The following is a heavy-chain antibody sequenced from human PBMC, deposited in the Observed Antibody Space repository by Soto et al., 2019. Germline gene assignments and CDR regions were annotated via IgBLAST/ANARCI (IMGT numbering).Heavy chain of an antibody. CDR2: IWYDGSKI. Sequence: QVQLVQSGGGVVQPGGSLRLSCAASGFTLSSYGMHWVRQAPGKGLEWVAVIWYDGSKIYYADSVKGRFTISRDNSNSTLYLQMNSLRAEDTAVYYCARPLEQHQLGFGMDVWGQGSPVTVSS. CDR3: ARPLEQHQLGFGMDV. CDR1: GFTLSSYG. J-gene: IGHJ6*01. D-gene: IGHD6-13*01. V-gene: IGHV3-33*01.